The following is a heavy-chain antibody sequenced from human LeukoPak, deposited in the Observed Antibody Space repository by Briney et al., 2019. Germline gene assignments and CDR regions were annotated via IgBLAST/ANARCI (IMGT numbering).Heavy chain of an antibody. CDR3: ARDPETYISSWYGWFDP. D-gene: IGHD6-13*01. J-gene: IGHJ5*02. Sequence: SETLSLTCTVSGGSISSSSYYWGWIRQPPGKGLEWIGSIYYSGSTYYNPSLKSRVTISVDTSKNQFSLKLSSVTAADTAMYYCARDPETYISSWYGWFDPWGQGTLVTVSS. CDR1: GGSISSSSYY. V-gene: IGHV4-39*07. CDR2: IYYSGST.